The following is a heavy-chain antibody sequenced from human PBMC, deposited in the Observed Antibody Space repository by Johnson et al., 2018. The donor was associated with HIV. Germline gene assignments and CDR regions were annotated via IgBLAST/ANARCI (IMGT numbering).Heavy chain of an antibody. CDR3: ARDEITMIVVAGDAFDI. D-gene: IGHD3-22*01. CDR1: GFTFSSYA. J-gene: IGHJ3*02. V-gene: IGHV3-30*04. Sequence: QVHLVESGGGVVQPGRSLRLSCAASGFTFSSYAMHWVSQAPGKGLEWVAVISYDGSEKYFADSVKGRFTISRDNSKNTLYLQMNSLRAEDTAVYYCARDEITMIVVAGDAFDIWGQGTMVTVSS. CDR2: ISYDGSEK.